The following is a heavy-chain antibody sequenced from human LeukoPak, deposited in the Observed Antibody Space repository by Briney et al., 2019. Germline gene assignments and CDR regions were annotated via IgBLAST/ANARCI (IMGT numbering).Heavy chain of an antibody. CDR2: IHYSGST. J-gene: IGHJ6*02. Sequence: PSETLSLTCSVSGASINSYWWSWIRQPPGRGLEWIAYIHYSGSTNYNPSPKSRVTISVDTSKNQFSLKLSSVTAADTAVYYCARATGCSSTSCYWSYGMDVWGQGTTVTVSS. CDR1: GASINSYW. V-gene: IGHV4-59*12. D-gene: IGHD2-2*01. CDR3: ARATGCSSTSCYWSYGMDV.